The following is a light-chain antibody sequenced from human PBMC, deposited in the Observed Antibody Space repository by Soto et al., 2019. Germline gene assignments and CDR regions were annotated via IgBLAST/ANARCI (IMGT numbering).Light chain of an antibody. V-gene: IGLV2-11*01. CDR1: SSDVGGYNY. Sequence: QSVLAQSRSVSGSPGQSVTISCTGTSSDVGGYNYVSWYQQHPGKAPKLMIYDVSKRPSGVPDRFSGSKSGNTASLTISGLQAEDEADYYCCSYAGSYKDVFGTGTRSPS. CDR2: DVS. J-gene: IGLJ1*01. CDR3: CSYAGSYKDV.